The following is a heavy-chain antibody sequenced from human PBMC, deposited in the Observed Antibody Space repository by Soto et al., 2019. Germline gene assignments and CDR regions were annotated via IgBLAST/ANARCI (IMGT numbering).Heavy chain of an antibody. D-gene: IGHD3-9*01. CDR2: IWYDGSNR. V-gene: IGHV3-33*01. CDR1: GFTFSNYG. J-gene: IGHJ4*02. Sequence: QVPLVESGGGVVQPGRSLRLSCAASGFTFSNYGVHWVRQAPGKGLEWVAVIWYDGSNRYHADSVKGRFTISRDNSKNTAYLQMNSLRAEDTSVYYCARARDATGPFDYWGQGTLVTVSS. CDR3: ARARDATGPFDY.